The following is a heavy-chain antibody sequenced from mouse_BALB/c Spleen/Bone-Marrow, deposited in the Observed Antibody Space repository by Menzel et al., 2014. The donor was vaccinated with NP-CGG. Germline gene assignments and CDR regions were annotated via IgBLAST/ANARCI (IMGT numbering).Heavy chain of an antibody. J-gene: IGHJ3*01. D-gene: IGHD1-1*01. CDR3: ARRAYGGSYGFAY. CDR2: INPSTDYT. CDR1: GYTFTSYW. Sequence: VKLQESGAELAKPGASLKMSCKASGYTFTSYWMHWVKQRPGQGLEWIGYINPSTDYTEYNQKFKDKATLTADKSSSTAFMQLSSLTSVDSAVYYCARRAYGGSYGFAYWGQGTLVTVSA. V-gene: IGHV1-7*01.